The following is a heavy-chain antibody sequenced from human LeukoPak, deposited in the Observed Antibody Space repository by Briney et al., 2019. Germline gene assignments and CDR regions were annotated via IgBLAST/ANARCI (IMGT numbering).Heavy chain of an antibody. CDR2: ISAYNGNT. Sequence: GASVKVSCTASGYTFTSYGISWVRQAPGQGLEWMGWISAYNGNTNYAQKLQGRVTMTTDTSTSTAYMELRSLRSDDTAVYYCARGGRITIFGVVRLTAYAFDIWGQGTMVTVSS. J-gene: IGHJ3*02. CDR1: GYTFTSYG. V-gene: IGHV1-18*01. D-gene: IGHD3-3*01. CDR3: ARGGRITIFGVVRLTAYAFDI.